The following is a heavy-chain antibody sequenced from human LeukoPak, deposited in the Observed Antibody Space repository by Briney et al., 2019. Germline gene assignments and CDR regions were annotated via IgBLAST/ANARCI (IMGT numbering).Heavy chain of an antibody. CDR3: ARTPYDILTIYYYYMDV. Sequence: SETLSLTCTVSGGSISSSSYYWSWIRQPPGKGLEWIGYIYHSGSTYYNPSLKSRVTISVDRSKNQFSLELSSVTAADTAVYYCARTPYDILTIYYYYMDVWGKGTTVTVSS. CDR1: GGSISSSSYY. D-gene: IGHD3-9*01. V-gene: IGHV4-30-2*01. CDR2: IYHSGST. J-gene: IGHJ6*03.